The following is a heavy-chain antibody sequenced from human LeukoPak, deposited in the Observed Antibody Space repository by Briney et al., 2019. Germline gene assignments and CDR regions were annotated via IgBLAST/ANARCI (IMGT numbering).Heavy chain of an antibody. CDR1: GGSISSYY. J-gene: IGHJ6*03. CDR3: ARVIYYGSGSYYTDYYYYYMDV. Sequence: PSETLSLTCTVSGGSISSYYWSWIRQPPGKGLEWIGYIYYSGSTNYNPSLKSRVTISVDTSKNQFSLKLSSVTAADTAVYYCARVIYYGSGSYYTDYYYYYMDVWGKGTTVTVSS. CDR2: IYYSGST. V-gene: IGHV4-59*01. D-gene: IGHD3-10*01.